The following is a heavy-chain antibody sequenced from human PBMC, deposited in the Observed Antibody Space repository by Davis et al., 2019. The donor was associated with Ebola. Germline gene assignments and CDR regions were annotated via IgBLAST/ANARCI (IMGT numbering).Heavy chain of an antibody. D-gene: IGHD3-3*01. CDR2: IKQDGSEK. Sequence: GGSLRLSCAASGFTFSSYWMSWVRQAPGKGLEWVANIKQDGSEKYYVDSVKGRFTISRDNAKNSLYLQMNSLRAEDTAVYYCAREGGDDFWSGYNDYWGQGTLVTVSS. J-gene: IGHJ4*02. V-gene: IGHV3-7*03. CDR1: GFTFSSYW. CDR3: AREGGDDFWSGYNDY.